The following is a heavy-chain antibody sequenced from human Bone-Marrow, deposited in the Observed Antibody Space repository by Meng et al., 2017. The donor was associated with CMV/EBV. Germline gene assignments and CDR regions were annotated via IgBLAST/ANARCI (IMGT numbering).Heavy chain of an antibody. CDR3: ARDRSWGAYGWFDP. V-gene: IGHV3-7*01. CDR2: IKHDGSEK. CDR1: GFTFSSYG. D-gene: IGHD3-16*01. J-gene: IGHJ5*02. Sequence: GESLKISCAASGFTFSSYGMSWVRQAPGKGLEWVANIKHDGSEKYYVDSVKGRFTISRDNAKNSLYLQMTSLRAEDTAVYYCARDRSWGAYGWFDPWGQGTLVTVSS.